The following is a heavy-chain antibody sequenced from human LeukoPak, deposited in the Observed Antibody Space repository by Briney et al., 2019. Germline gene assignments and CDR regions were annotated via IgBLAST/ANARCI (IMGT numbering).Heavy chain of an antibody. CDR2: ISSSSSYI. V-gene: IGHV3-21*01. CDR3: ARLNPLGGGSCYDY. CDR1: GFTFSSYS. Sequence: GGSLRLSCAASGFTFSSYSMNWVGQAPGKGLEWVSSISSSSSYIYYADSVKGRFTISRDNAKNSLYLQMNSLRAEDTAVYYCARLNPLGGGSCYDYWGQGTLVTVSS. J-gene: IGHJ4*02. D-gene: IGHD2-15*01.